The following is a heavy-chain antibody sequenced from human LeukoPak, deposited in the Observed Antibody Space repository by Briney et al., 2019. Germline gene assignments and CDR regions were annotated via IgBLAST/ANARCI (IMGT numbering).Heavy chain of an antibody. CDR1: GYTFTGYY. V-gene: IGHV1-46*01. J-gene: IGHJ4*02. CDR3: ASTPGYSSGWYPGGHFDY. CDR2: INPSGGST. D-gene: IGHD6-19*01. Sequence: GASVKVSCKASGYTFTGYYMHWVRQAPGQGLEWMGIINPSGGSTSYAQRFQGRVTMTRDTSTSTVYMELSSLRSEDTAVYYCASTPGYSSGWYPGGHFDYWGQGTLVTVSS.